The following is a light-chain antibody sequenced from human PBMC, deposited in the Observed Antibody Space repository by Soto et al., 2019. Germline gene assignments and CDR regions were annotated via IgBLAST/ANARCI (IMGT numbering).Light chain of an antibody. CDR2: EIN. CDR1: SNDVGGYNH. J-gene: IGLJ2*01. Sequence: QSALTQPASVSGSPGQSITISCTGTSNDVGGYNHVSWYQQHAGKAPKLMIYEINNRPSGVSNRFSGSKSGNTASLTISGLQAEDEADYYCSSYTSRTTLVFGGGTKVTVL. CDR3: SSYTSRTTLV. V-gene: IGLV2-14*01.